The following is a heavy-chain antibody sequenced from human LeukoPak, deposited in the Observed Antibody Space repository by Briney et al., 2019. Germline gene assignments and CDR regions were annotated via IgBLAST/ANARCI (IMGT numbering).Heavy chain of an antibody. V-gene: IGHV4-34*01. D-gene: IGHD1-20*01. J-gene: IGHJ6*03. CDR3: ARLANWNDVWSYYYYYYMDV. Sequence: SETLSLTCAVYGGSFSGYYWSWIRQPPGKGLEWIGEINHSGSTNYNPSLKSRVTISVDTSKNQFSLKLSSVTAADTAVYYCARLANWNDVWSYYYYYYMDVWGKGTTVTISS. CDR1: GGSFSGYY. CDR2: INHSGST.